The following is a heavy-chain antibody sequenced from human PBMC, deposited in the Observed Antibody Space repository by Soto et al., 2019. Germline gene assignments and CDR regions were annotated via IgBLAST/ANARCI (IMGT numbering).Heavy chain of an antibody. CDR1: GGTFSNYA. CDR3: ARGIKYGDYSRWFDP. CDR2: IILPFGTP. Sequence: SVKVSCKASGGTFSNYAISWVRQAPGQGLEWMGGIILPFGTPNFAQKFQGRVTITADESMTTAYMELSGLRSEDTAVYYCARGIKYGDYSRWFDPWGQGTLVTVSS. V-gene: IGHV1-69*13. D-gene: IGHD4-17*01. J-gene: IGHJ5*02.